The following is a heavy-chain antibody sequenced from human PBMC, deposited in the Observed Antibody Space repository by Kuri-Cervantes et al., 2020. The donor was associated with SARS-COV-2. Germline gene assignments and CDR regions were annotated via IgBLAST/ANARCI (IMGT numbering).Heavy chain of an antibody. V-gene: IGHV4-30-4*08. Sequence: LRLSCTVSGYSISSGYYWGWIRQPPGKGLEWIGYIYYSGSTYYNPSLKSRVTISVDTSKNQFSLKLSSVTAADTAVYYCARSLQLVRFDYWGQGTLVTVSS. J-gene: IGHJ4*02. CDR3: ARSLQLVRFDY. CDR1: GYSISSGYY. CDR2: IYYSGST. D-gene: IGHD6-6*01.